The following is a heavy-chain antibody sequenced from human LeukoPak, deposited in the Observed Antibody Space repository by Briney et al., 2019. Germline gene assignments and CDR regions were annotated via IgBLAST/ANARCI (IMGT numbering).Heavy chain of an antibody. D-gene: IGHD3-10*01. CDR1: GFTFSSYS. Sequence: GGSLRLSCAASGFTFSSYSMNWVRQAPGKGLEWVSYITSSSTTIYYADSVKGRFTISRDNAKNSLYLQMNSLRAEDTAVYYCARALPGSGGLYYYTMDVWGQGTTVTVSS. CDR2: ITSSSTTI. J-gene: IGHJ6*02. CDR3: ARALPGSGGLYYYTMDV. V-gene: IGHV3-48*01.